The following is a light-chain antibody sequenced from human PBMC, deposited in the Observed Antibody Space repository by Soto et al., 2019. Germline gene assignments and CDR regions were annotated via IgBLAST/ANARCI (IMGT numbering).Light chain of an antibody. V-gene: IGKV1-39*01. CDR2: AAS. CDR3: QHNYSTPPPIT. CDR1: QSISSY. J-gene: IGKJ4*01. Sequence: DIQMTQSPSSLSASIGDRVTITCRASQSISSYLTWYQQKPGKAPELLIYAASSLQSGVPSRFSGSGSGTDFTLTISILQPEDFASECYQHNYSTPPPITFGGGTKVEIK.